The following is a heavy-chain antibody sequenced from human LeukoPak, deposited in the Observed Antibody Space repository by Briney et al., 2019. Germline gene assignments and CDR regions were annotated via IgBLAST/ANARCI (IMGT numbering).Heavy chain of an antibody. CDR1: GGSISSGYYY. D-gene: IGHD3-10*01. CDR2: IYYSGST. Sequence: SETLSLTCTVSGGSISSGYYYWSWIRQPPGKGLEWIGYIYYSGSTYYNPSLKSRVTISVDTSKNQFSLKLSSVTAADTAVYYCARRNKGFGELFQFDYWGQGTLVTVPS. CDR3: ARRNKGFGELFQFDY. J-gene: IGHJ4*02. V-gene: IGHV4-30-4*01.